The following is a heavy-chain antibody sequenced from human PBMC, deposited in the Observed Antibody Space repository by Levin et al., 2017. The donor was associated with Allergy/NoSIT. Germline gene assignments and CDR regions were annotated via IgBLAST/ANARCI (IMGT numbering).Heavy chain of an antibody. J-gene: IGHJ5*02. V-gene: IGHV3-53*01. CDR2: IYSGGST. CDR1: GFTVSSNY. Sequence: EGSLRLSCAASGFTVSSNYMSWVRQAPGKGLEWVSVIYSGGSTYYADSVKGRFTISRDNSKNTLYLQMNSLRAEDTAVYYCARGGRGVVPAATWGQGTLVTVSS. D-gene: IGHD2-2*01. CDR3: ARGGRGVVPAAT.